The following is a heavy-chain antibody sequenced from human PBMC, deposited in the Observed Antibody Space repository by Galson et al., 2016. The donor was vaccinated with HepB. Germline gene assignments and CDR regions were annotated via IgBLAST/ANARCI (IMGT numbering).Heavy chain of an antibody. CDR3: ARDLPDCSSSSCYPTGYYGMDV. CDR1: GGSINDYY. D-gene: IGHD2-2*01. V-gene: IGHV4-59*13. J-gene: IGHJ6*02. CDR2: IYNSGNT. Sequence: ETLSLTCTVSGGSINDYYWTWVRQPPGKGLEWIGYIYNSGNTNYNPSLKSRVTISIDMSKSQFALKLSSVTAADTALYFCARDLPDCSSSSCYPTGYYGMDVEGQGTTVTVSS.